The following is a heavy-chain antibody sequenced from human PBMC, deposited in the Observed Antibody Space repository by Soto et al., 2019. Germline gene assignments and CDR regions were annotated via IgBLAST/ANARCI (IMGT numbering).Heavy chain of an antibody. J-gene: IGHJ4*02. Sequence: QVQLVESGGGVVQPGRSLRLSCAASGFTFSSYAMHWVRQAPGKGLEWVAVISYDGSNKYYADSVKGRFTISRDNSKNKLYLQMNSLRAEDTAVYYCARSYSGYDFLVESAVGYWGQGTLVTVSS. CDR3: ARSYSGYDFLVESAVGY. CDR1: GFTFSSYA. V-gene: IGHV3-30-3*01. D-gene: IGHD5-12*01. CDR2: ISYDGSNK.